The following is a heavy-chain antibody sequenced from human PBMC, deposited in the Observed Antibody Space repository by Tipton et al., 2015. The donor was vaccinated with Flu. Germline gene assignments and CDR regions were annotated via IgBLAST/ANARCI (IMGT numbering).Heavy chain of an antibody. V-gene: IGHV4-59*12. CDR1: GASISDYY. J-gene: IGHJ4*02. CDR3: ARRGEL. Sequence: TLSLTCTVSGASISDYYWTWIRQPPGKGLEWIGEFYFTGSANYNPSLKSRAAMSVDTSMKQFSLKVNSVTAADTAIYYCARRGELWGQGTLVTVSS. D-gene: IGHD1-26*01. CDR2: FYFTGSA.